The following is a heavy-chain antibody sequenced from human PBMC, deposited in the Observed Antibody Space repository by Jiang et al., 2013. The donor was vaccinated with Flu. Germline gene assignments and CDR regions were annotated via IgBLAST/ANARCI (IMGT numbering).Heavy chain of an antibody. CDR1: TFSSYW. J-gene: IGHJ4*02. CDR3: ASAGYYYDSSGFDY. V-gene: IGHV3-7*01. CDR2: IKQDGSEK. Sequence: TFSSYWMSWVRQAPGKGLEWVANIKQDGSEKYYVDSVKGRFTISRDNAKNSLYLQMNSLRAEDTAVYYCASAGYYYDSSGFDYWGQGTLVTVSS. D-gene: IGHD3-22*01.